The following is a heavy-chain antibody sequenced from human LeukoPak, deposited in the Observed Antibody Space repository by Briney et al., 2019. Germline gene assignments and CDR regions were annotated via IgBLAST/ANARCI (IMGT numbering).Heavy chain of an antibody. CDR1: GDSIRSYY. D-gene: IGHD6-19*01. J-gene: IGHJ4*02. CDR2: IYNSGST. CDR3: ARDSTDYSSGWFDN. Sequence: SETLSLTCIVSGDSIRSYYWSWIRQPAGKGLEWIGRIYNSGSTNYNPPLKSRLTISVDTSKNQFSLKLTSVTAADTAVYFCARDSTDYSSGWFDNWGQGILVTVSS. V-gene: IGHV4-4*07.